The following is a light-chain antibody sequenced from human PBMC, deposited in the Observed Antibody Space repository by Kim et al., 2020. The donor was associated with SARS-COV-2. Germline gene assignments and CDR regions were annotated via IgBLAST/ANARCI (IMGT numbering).Light chain of an antibody. V-gene: IGKV3-20*01. CDR1: QSFGSNY. CDR2: SAS. J-gene: IGKJ1*01. CDR3: QQYGHSTWT. Sequence: SPGDRATLSCRASQSFGSNYLACDQQKPGQAPRLLIYSASSRATGIPDRFRGRGSGTDFTLSISGLEPEDFAVYYCQQYGHSTWTFGQGTKVDIK.